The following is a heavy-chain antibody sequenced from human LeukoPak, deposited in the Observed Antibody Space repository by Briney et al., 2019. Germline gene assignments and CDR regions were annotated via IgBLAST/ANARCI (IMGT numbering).Heavy chain of an antibody. CDR1: GGSISNNY. V-gene: IGHV4-59*08. J-gene: IGHJ4*02. D-gene: IGHD1-26*01. CDR3: ARHGLKLVGASTIYFDS. Sequence: SETLSLTCTVSGGSISNNYWNWIRQSPGKGLEWLGYIYSSGSTDYNPSLKSRVTLSVDTSKNQFSLKLNSVTAADTAVYYCARHGLKLVGASTIYFDSWGQGTLVTVSS. CDR2: IYSSGST.